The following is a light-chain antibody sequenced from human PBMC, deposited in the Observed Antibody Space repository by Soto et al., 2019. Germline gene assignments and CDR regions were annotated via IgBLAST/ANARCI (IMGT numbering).Light chain of an antibody. CDR3: HQYSATAQSLT. Sequence: EIVLTQSPGTLSLSPGERATLSCRASQSVSNNYLAWYQQKPGQAPRLLIHGASRRATDIPDRFSGSGSGTDVALTITRLEPEDCAVYFCHQYSATAQSLTVGQGTRVEIK. V-gene: IGKV3-20*01. J-gene: IGKJ1*01. CDR1: QSVSNNY. CDR2: GAS.